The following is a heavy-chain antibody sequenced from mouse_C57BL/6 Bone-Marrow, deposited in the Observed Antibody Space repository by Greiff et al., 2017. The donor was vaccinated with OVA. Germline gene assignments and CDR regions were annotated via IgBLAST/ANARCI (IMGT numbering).Heavy chain of an antibody. CDR2: IYPGDGDT. CDR1: GYAFSSYW. J-gene: IGHJ1*03. CDR3: AESGPSWYFDV. V-gene: IGHV1-80*01. Sequence: VQVVESGAELVKPGASVKISCKASGYAFSSYWMNWVKQRPGKGLEWIGQIYPGDGDTNYNGKFKGKATLTADKSSSTAYMQLSSLTSEDSAVYFCAESGPSWYFDVWGTGTTVTVSS. D-gene: IGHD1-3*01.